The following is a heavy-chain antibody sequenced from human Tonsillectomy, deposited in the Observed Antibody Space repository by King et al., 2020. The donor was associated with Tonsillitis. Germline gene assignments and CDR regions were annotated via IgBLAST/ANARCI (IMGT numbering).Heavy chain of an antibody. CDR1: GDSINTYY. Sequence: VQLKESGPGLVKPSETLSLTCSVSGDSINTYYWSWIRQPAGKGLEWIGRIYTSGSTNYNPSLKSRVTMSVDTSKNQFSLKLTSVTAADTAVYYCAGEGWGGTHFDSWGQGTLVTVSS. D-gene: IGHD1-1*01. CDR3: AGEGWGGTHFDS. V-gene: IGHV4-4*07. J-gene: IGHJ4*02. CDR2: IYTSGST.